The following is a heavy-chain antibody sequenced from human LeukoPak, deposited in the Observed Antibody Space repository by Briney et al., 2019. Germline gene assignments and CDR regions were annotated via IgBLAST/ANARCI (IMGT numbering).Heavy chain of an antibody. CDR3: ARGLKQWLASYYFDY. CDR2: IYHSGST. V-gene: IGHV4-4*02. D-gene: IGHD6-19*01. CDR1: GGSISSSNW. Sequence: SGTLSLTCAVSGGSISSSNWWSWVRQPPGKGLEWIGEIYHSGSTYYNPSLKSRVTISVDTSKNQFSLKLSSVTAADTAVYYCARGLKQWLASYYFDYWGQGTLVTVSS. J-gene: IGHJ4*02.